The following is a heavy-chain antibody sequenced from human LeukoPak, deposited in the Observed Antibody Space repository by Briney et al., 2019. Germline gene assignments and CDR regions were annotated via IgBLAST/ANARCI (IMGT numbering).Heavy chain of an antibody. J-gene: IGHJ6*02. CDR3: AREEITMVRRVNRGYNYYGMDV. Sequence: SETLSLTCTVSGGSISSYYWSWIRQPPGKGLEWIGYISYSGSTNYNPSLKSRVTISVDTSKNQFSLKLSSVTAADTAVYYCAREEITMVRRVNRGYNYYGMDVWGQGTTVTVSS. V-gene: IGHV4-59*01. CDR2: ISYSGST. CDR1: GGSISSYY. D-gene: IGHD3-10*01.